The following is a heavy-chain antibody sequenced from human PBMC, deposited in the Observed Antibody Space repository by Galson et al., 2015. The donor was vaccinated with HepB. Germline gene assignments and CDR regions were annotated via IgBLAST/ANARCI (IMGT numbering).Heavy chain of an antibody. J-gene: IGHJ4*02. CDR1: GYTFTSYG. V-gene: IGHV1-18*01. D-gene: IGHD4-17*01. CDR3: ARQRGSYGDVSDY. CDR2: ISAYNGNT. Sequence: SVKVSCKASGYTFTSYGISWVRKAPGQGLEWMGWISAYNGNTNYAQKLQGRVTMNTDTSTSTAYMELRSLRSDDTAAYYCARQRGSYGDVSDYWGQGTLVTVSS.